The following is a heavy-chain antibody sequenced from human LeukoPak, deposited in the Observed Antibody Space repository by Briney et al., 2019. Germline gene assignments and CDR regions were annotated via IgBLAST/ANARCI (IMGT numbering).Heavy chain of an antibody. CDR3: ARDLGGNWNRDNWFDP. CDR1: GYTFTGYY. D-gene: IGHD1/OR15-1a*01. J-gene: IGHJ5*02. V-gene: IGHV1-2*02. CDR2: INPNSGGT. Sequence: EASVKVSCKASGYTFTGYYMHWVRQAPGQGLEWMGWINPNSGGTNYAQKFQGRVTMTRDTSISTAYMELSRLRSDDTAVYYCARDLGGNWNRDNWFDPWGQGTLVTVSS.